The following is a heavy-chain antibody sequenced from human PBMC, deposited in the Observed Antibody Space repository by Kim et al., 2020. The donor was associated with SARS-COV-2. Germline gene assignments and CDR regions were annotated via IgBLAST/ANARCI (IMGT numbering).Heavy chain of an antibody. CDR2: ISGSGGNT. CDR3: AKGRPRDWFDP. D-gene: IGHD6-6*01. V-gene: IGHV3-23*01. CDR1: GFTFSSYA. Sequence: GGSLRLSCAASGFTFSSYAMNWVRQAPGKGLEWVSTISGSGGNTYYADSVKGRFTISRDNSENTLYLHMNSLRVDDTAVYYCAKGRPRDWFDPWGQGTLV. J-gene: IGHJ5*02.